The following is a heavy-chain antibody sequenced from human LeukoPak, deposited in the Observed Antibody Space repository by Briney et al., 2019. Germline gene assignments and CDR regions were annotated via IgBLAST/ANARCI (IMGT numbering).Heavy chain of an antibody. CDR1: GFTFSSYS. J-gene: IGHJ4*02. CDR3: ARVMIAAAGTFYDY. CDR2: ISSSSSYI. D-gene: IGHD6-13*01. Sequence: PGGSLRLSCAASGFTFSSYSMNWVRQAPGKELEWVSSISSSSSYIYYADSMKGRFTISRDNAKNSLYLQMNSLRAEDTAVYYCARVMIAAAGTFYDYWGQGTLVTVSS. V-gene: IGHV3-21*01.